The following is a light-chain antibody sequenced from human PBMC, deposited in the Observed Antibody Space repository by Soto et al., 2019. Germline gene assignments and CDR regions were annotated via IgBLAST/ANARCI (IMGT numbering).Light chain of an antibody. Sequence: DIVMTQSPDSLAVSLGERATINCKSSQSVLYSSDNRNYLTWYQQKPGQPPKLLIYWASTRESGVPDRFSGSGSGTDFTLTISILQAEDVAVYYCQQYYNIPKTFGQGTKVDIK. CDR2: WAS. J-gene: IGKJ1*01. CDR3: QQYYNIPKT. CDR1: QSVLYSSDNRNY. V-gene: IGKV4-1*01.